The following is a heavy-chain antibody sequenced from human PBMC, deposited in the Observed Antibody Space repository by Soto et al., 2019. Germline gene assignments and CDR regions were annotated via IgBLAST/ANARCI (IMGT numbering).Heavy chain of an antibody. J-gene: IGHJ5*02. D-gene: IGHD5-12*01. V-gene: IGHV4-59*01. Sequence: QGQLQESGPGLVKPSETLSLTCTVSGDSISTYNWGWIRQPPGKGLEWIGCIYYSGVTNYNPSLKSRVTISVDTPKNQLSLKLTSVTAADTAVYYCARVAADIAGWVDPWGQGTVVTVSS. CDR2: IYYSGVT. CDR3: ARVAADIAGWVDP. CDR1: GDSISTYN.